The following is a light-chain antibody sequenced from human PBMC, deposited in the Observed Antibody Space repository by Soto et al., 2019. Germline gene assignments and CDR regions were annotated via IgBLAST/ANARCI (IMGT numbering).Light chain of an antibody. V-gene: IGKV3-15*01. CDR1: QSISSN. CDR3: QQYNDWPPT. CDR2: GAS. J-gene: IGKJ1*01. Sequence: EVVMTQSPATLSVSPGERVTLSCRASQSISSNLAWYQLKAGQTPRLLVYGASTRATGFPGKFSGSGSGTEFTLTISDLQSEDYAVYFYQQYNDWPPTFGQGTKVDIK.